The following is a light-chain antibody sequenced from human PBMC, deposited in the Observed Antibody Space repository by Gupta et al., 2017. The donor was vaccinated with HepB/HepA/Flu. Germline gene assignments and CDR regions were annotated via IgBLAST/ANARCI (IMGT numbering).Light chain of an antibody. CDR2: GAS. CDR3: HHYNNWPKS. J-gene: IGKJ1*01. V-gene: IGKV3-15*01. CDR1: QSVLTN. Sequence: EILITQSPATLSGSPGERVTLSCRASQSVLTNLAWYQQKPGQPPRLLIFGASTRATDTPARFSGSGSGTEFTLTISSLQSEDFAVYYCHHYNNWPKSFGQGTKVAI.